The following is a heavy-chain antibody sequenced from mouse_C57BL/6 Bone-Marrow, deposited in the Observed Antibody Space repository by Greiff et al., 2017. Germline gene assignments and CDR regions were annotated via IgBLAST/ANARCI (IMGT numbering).Heavy chain of an antibody. D-gene: IGHD1-1*01. CDR3: ARPYYGSSYGYAMDY. Sequence: QVQLQQSGAELARPGASVKLSCKASGYTFTSYGISWVKQRPGQGLEWIGEIYPRGGNTYYNEKVKGKATLTADKSSSTAYMELRRLTSEDSAVYFCARPYYGSSYGYAMDYWGQGTSVTVSS. V-gene: IGHV1-81*01. J-gene: IGHJ4*01. CDR1: GYTFTSYG. CDR2: IYPRGGNT.